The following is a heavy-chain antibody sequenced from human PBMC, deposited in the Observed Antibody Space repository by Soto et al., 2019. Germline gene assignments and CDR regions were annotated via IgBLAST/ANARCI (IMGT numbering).Heavy chain of an antibody. J-gene: IGHJ4*02. V-gene: IGHV1-18*04. CDR2: TNAYNDDT. D-gene: IGHD4-17*01. Sequence: QVQLVQSGAEVKKPGASVKVSCKASGYTFTNYGISWVRQAPRQGLEWMGWTNAYNDDTNYVQKFQGRLTMTTDTSTSTAYMELRSLRSDDTAVYYCARDYYSDYVFDYWGQGTLVTVSS. CDR1: GYTFTNYG. CDR3: ARDYYSDYVFDY.